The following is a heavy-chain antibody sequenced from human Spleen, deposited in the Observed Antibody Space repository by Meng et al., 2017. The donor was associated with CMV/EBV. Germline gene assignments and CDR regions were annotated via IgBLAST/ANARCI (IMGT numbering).Heavy chain of an antibody. CDR1: GFTFDDYG. V-gene: IGHV3-20*01. Sequence: GGSLKISCAASGFTFDDYGMSWVRQAPGKGLEWVSGINWNGASTGYADSVKGRFTISRDNAKNSLYLQMNSLRAEDTALYHCARDRRYSGSYYGGSGFDPWGQGTLVTVSS. J-gene: IGHJ5*02. D-gene: IGHD1-26*01. CDR2: INWNGAST. CDR3: ARDRRYSGSYYGGSGFDP.